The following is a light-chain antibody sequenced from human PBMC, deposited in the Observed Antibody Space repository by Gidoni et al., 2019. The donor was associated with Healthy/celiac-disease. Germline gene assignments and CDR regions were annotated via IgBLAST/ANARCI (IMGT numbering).Light chain of an antibody. J-gene: IGKJ1*01. CDR3: QQRSNWWT. Sequence: DIVLTQSPASLSSSPGERATLSCRASQSVSSYLAWYQQKPGQAPRLLIYDASTRPTGIPARCSGSGSGTDFTLTISSLEPEYVAVYYCQQRSNWWTFGQGTKVEIK. CDR2: DAS. V-gene: IGKV3-11*01. CDR1: QSVSSY.